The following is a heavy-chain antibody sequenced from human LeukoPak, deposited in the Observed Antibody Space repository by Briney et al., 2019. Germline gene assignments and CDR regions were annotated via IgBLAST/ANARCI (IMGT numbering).Heavy chain of an antibody. V-gene: IGHV4-31*03. CDR2: IYYSGST. J-gene: IGHJ4*02. CDR1: GGSISGYY. CDR3: ARDIGSGWYSTFDY. Sequence: SETLSLTCTVSGGSISGYYWSWIRQHPGKGLEWIGYIYYSGSTYYNPSLKSRVIISVDTSKNQFSLKLSSVTAADTAVYYCARDIGSGWYSTFDYWGQGTLVTVSS. D-gene: IGHD6-19*01.